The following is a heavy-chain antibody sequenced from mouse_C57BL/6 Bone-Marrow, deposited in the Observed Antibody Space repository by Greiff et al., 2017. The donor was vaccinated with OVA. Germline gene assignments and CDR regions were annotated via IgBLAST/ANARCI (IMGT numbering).Heavy chain of an antibody. J-gene: IGHJ4*01. CDR2: IYPRDGSN. Sequence: ESGPELVKPGASVKLSCKASGYTFTSYDINWVKQRPGQGLEWIGWIYPRDGSNKYNEKFKGKATLTVDTSSSTAYMELHSLTSEDSAVYFCARRLLRAMDYWGQGTSVTVSS. CDR3: ARRLLRAMDY. V-gene: IGHV1-85*01. D-gene: IGHD1-1*01. CDR1: GYTFTSYD.